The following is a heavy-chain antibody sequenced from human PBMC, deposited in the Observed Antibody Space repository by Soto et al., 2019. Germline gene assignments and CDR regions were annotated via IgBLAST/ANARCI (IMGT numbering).Heavy chain of an antibody. CDR3: VRDGTKTLRDWFDP. CDR2: IYATGTT. D-gene: IGHD1-1*01. CDR1: GASISGFY. J-gene: IGHJ5*02. V-gene: IGHV4-4*07. Sequence: SETLSLTXTVFGASISGFYWSWIRKSAGKGLEWIGRIYATGTTDYNPSLKSRVMMSVDTSKKQFSLKLRSVTAADTAVYYCVRDGTKTLRDWFDPWGQGISVTVSS.